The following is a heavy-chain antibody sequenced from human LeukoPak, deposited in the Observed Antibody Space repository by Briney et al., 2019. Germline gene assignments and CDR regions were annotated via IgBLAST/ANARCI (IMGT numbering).Heavy chain of an antibody. CDR1: GGTFSSYA. CDR3: ARAGYYYDSSGYCFDY. Sequence: SVKVSCKASGGTFSSYAISWVRQAPGQGLEWMGGIIPIFGTANYAQKFQGRVTITTDESTSTAYMELSSLRSEDTAVYYCARAGYYYDSSGYCFDYWGQGTLSPSPQ. V-gene: IGHV1-69*05. D-gene: IGHD3-22*01. CDR2: IIPIFGTA. J-gene: IGHJ4*02.